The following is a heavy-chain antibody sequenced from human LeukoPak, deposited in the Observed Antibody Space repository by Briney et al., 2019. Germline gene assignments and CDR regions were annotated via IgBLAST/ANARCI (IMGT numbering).Heavy chain of an antibody. CDR3: ARHERRSSSWRWIDY. V-gene: IGHV4-39*01. CDR1: GGSISSSSYY. CDR2: IYYSGST. J-gene: IGHJ4*02. Sequence: RASETLSLTCTVSGGSISSSSYYWGWIRQPPGKGLEWIGSIYYSGSTYYNPSLKSRVTISVDTSKNQFSLKLSSVTAADTAVYYCARHERRSSSWRWIDYWGQGTLVTVSS. D-gene: IGHD6-13*01.